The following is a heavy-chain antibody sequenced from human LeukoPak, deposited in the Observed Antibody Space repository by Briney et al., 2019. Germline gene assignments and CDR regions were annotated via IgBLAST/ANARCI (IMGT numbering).Heavy chain of an antibody. Sequence: GGSLRLSCAAAGFTFSNYGMRWVRQAPGKGLEWVAVIWYDGSNKYYADSVKGRFTISRDNSKNTLYLQMNSLRAEDTAVYYCARDDDYDFWSGYYTFAWFDPWGQGTLVTVSS. V-gene: IGHV3-33*01. CDR3: ARDDDYDFWSGYYTFAWFDP. J-gene: IGHJ5*02. D-gene: IGHD3-3*01. CDR1: GFTFSNYG. CDR2: IWYDGSNK.